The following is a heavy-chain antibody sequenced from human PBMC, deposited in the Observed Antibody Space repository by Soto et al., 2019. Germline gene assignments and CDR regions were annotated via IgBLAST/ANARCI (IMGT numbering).Heavy chain of an antibody. V-gene: IGHV3-33*08. Sequence: AGGSLRLSCAASGFTFSDYYMSWIRQAPGKGLEWVSVIWDDGSNKYYADSVKGRFTISRDNSKNTLYLQMNSLRAEDTAVYYCARGWRVTRDTYAFDIWGLGTMVTVSS. CDR3: ARGWRVTRDTYAFDI. CDR1: GFTFSDYY. J-gene: IGHJ3*02. D-gene: IGHD2-21*02. CDR2: IWDDGSNK.